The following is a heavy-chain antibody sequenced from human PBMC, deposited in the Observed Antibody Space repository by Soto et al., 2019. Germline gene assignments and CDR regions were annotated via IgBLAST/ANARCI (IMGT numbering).Heavy chain of an antibody. CDR3: ASLEMATMQG. CDR1: GFTFSSYE. V-gene: IGHV3-48*03. Sequence: GGSLRLSCAASGFTFSSYEMNWVRQAPGKGLEWVSYISSSDSAIYYADSVKGRFTISRDNAKNSLYLQMNSLRAEDTAVYYCASLEMATMQGWGQGTLVTVSS. J-gene: IGHJ4*02. CDR2: ISSSDSAI. D-gene: IGHD3-3*01.